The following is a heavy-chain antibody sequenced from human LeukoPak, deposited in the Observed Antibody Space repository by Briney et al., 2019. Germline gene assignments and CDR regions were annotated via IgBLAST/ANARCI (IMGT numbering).Heavy chain of an antibody. Sequence: SETLSLTCAVYGGSFSGYYWSWIRQPPGKGLEWIGEINHSGGTNYNPSLKSRVTISVDTSKNQFSLKLSSVTAADTAVYYCARGRDYYDSSGYFFDYWGQGTLVTVSS. CDR1: GGSFSGYY. J-gene: IGHJ4*02. D-gene: IGHD3-22*01. CDR3: ARGRDYYDSSGYFFDY. CDR2: INHSGGT. V-gene: IGHV4-34*01.